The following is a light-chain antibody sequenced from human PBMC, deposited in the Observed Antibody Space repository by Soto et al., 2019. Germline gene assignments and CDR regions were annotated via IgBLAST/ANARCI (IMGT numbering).Light chain of an antibody. Sequence: DIQLTQSPSSLSAHVGDRVTITCRTSPNINNFLNWYRQRPGEAPELLIYGAAALRGGVYTRFSGSGSGTDFTLTISGLQPEDSATYCCRQTVRTPPWTLGQGT. J-gene: IGKJ1*01. CDR1: PNINNF. CDR3: RQTVRTPPWT. V-gene: IGKV1-39*01. CDR2: GAA.